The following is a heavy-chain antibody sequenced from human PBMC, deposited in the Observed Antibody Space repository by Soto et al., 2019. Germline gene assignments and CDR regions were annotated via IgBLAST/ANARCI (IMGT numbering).Heavy chain of an antibody. V-gene: IGHV1-2*02. Sequence: QVQLVQSGAEVKKPGASVKVSCKAPRYIFTAYFMHWVRQAPGQGLEWMGWINPNNGATHYGLSFQGRCTMTRDTSISTAYMELSSLRSDDTAVYYCASHAPGARFGPWCQGTLVIVSS. CDR1: RYIFTAYF. J-gene: IGHJ5*02. CDR2: INPNNGAT. CDR3: ASHAPGARFGP.